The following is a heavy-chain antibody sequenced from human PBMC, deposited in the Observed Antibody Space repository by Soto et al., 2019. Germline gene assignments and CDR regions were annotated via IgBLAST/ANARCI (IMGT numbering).Heavy chain of an antibody. J-gene: IGHJ4*02. Sequence: ASVKVSCKASNDSLSSHFIHWVRQAPGEGLEWMGIINPGPNSASYSKEFQGRVTMTRDTSTSTVYMVLSSLRSEDTAVYYCARIAAAGLTYFDFWGQGTPVTVSS. V-gene: IGHV1-46*01. CDR2: INPGPNSA. CDR3: ARIAAAGLTYFDF. D-gene: IGHD6-13*01. CDR1: NDSLSSHF.